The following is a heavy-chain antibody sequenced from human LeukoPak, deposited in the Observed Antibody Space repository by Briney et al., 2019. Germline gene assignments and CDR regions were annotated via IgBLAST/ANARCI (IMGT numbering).Heavy chain of an antibody. D-gene: IGHD3-22*01. CDR3: VRDLPDYYDSSGSFYYYFHMDV. CDR2: TCYRSKWYN. V-gene: IGHV6-1*01. J-gene: IGHJ6*03. CDR1: GDSVSSSSAS. Sequence: SQTLSLTCAISGDSVSSSSASWNWIRQSPSRGLEWLGRTCYRSKWYNDYAGSLKGRVTVDPDTSKNQFSLHLTSVTPEDTAVYYCVRDLPDYYDSSGSFYYYFHMDVWGKGTTVTVSS.